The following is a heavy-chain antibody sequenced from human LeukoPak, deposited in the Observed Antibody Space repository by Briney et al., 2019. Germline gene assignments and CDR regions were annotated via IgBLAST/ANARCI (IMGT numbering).Heavy chain of an antibody. CDR2: IYTSGST. J-gene: IGHJ5*02. Sequence: SETLSLTCTVSGGSISSYYWSWIRQPAGKGLEWIGRIYTSGSTNYNPSLKSRVTMSVGTSKNQFSLKLSSVTAADTAVYYCARDGCKYYDFWSGYYHWFDPWGQGTLVTVSS. CDR3: ARDGCKYYDFWSGYYHWFDP. CDR1: GGSISSYY. D-gene: IGHD3-3*01. V-gene: IGHV4-4*07.